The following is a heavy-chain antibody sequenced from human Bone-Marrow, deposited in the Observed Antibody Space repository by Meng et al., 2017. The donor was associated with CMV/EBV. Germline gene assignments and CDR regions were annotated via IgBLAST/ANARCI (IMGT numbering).Heavy chain of an antibody. Sequence: ASVKVSCKASGYTFTGYYMHWVRQAPGQGLEWMGGINPNTGAANYAPKFQGRVTMTRDTSISTAFMDLSRLTADDTAVYYCARGRDYWGQGTLVTVS. J-gene: IGHJ4*02. CDR3: ARGRDY. V-gene: IGHV1-2*02. CDR1: GYTFTGYY. CDR2: INPNTGAA.